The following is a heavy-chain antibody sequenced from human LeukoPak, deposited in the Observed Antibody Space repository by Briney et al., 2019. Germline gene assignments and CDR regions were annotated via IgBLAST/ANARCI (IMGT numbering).Heavy chain of an antibody. V-gene: IGHV4-39*07. D-gene: IGHD3-16*01. CDR2: INHSGST. Sequence: PSETLSLTCIVSGGSISSSSYYWSWIRQPPGKGLEWIGEINHSGSTNYNPSLKSRVTISVDTSKNQFSLKLSSVTAADTAVYYCARGGGYRYYFDYWGQGTLVTVSS. CDR3: ARGGGYRYYFDY. J-gene: IGHJ4*02. CDR1: GGSISSSSYY.